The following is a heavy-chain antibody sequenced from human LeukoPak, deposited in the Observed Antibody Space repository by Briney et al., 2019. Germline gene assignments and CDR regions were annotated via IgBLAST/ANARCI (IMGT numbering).Heavy chain of an antibody. J-gene: IGHJ3*01. CDR2: ISSSSSYI. D-gene: IGHD3-22*01. CDR1: GFTFSSYS. CDR3: ARDSETNNRITMVVVVIGDFDF. V-gene: IGHV3-21*01. Sequence: PGGSLRLSCAASGFTFSSYSMNWVRQAPGKGLEWVSSISSSSSYIYYADSVKGRFTFSRANAKNSLYLQMNSLRPQDTPVYYFARDSETNNRITMVVVVIGDFDFWGQGTMVTVSS.